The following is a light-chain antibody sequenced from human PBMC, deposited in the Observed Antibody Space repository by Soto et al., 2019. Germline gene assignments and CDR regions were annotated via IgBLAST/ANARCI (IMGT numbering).Light chain of an antibody. CDR3: SSYTSSSTLPYV. Sequence: QSVLTQPASVSGSPGQSITISCTGTSRDVGGYNYVSWYQQHPGKAPKLMIYDVSNRPSGVSNRFSGSKSGNTASLTISGLQAEDEADYYCSSYTSSSTLPYVFGTGTRSPS. CDR2: DVS. CDR1: SRDVGGYNY. J-gene: IGLJ1*01. V-gene: IGLV2-14*01.